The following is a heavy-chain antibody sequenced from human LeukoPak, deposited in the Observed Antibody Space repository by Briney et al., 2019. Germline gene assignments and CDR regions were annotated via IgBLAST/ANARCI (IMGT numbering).Heavy chain of an antibody. D-gene: IGHD6-13*01. V-gene: IGHV4-34*01. Sequence: PSEALSLTCAVYGGSFRGYYWSWIRQPPAKGLEWDGEINHSGSTNYNPSLKSRVTISVDTSKNQFSLKLSSVTAADTAVYYCARGSGSSWSHVVFDYWGQGTLVTVSS. CDR1: GGSFRGYY. CDR3: ARGSGSSWSHVVFDY. CDR2: INHSGST. J-gene: IGHJ4*02.